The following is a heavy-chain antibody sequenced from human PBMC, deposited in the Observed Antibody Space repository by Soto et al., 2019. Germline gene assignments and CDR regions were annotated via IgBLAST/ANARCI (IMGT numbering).Heavy chain of an antibody. CDR1: GGSITSGNSYS. D-gene: IGHD3-10*01. V-gene: IGHV4-30-2*01. CDR2: ISQTGAT. CDR3: ARAVSPYFGTWFDP. J-gene: IGHJ5*02. Sequence: QLQLQESGPGLVKPSETLSLTCAVSGGSITSGNSYSWAWIRQPPGRGLEWIGSISQTGATSYNPSLKSRVSVSLDKSKNPFSLRLSSVTAADMAVYYCARAVSPYFGTWFDPWGQGTLVTVSS.